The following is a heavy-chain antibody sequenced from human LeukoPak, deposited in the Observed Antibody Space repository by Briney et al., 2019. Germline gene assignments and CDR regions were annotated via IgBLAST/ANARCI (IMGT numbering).Heavy chain of an antibody. CDR2: ISGSGGST. CDR3: AKDGGIAARPIDAFDI. Sequence: GGSLRLSCAASGFTFSSYAMSWVRQAPGKGPEWVSAISGSGGSTYYADSVKGRFTISRDNSKNTLYLQMNSLRAEDTAVYYCAKDGGIAARPIDAFDIWGQGTMVTVSS. J-gene: IGHJ3*02. V-gene: IGHV3-23*01. CDR1: GFTFSSYA. D-gene: IGHD6-6*01.